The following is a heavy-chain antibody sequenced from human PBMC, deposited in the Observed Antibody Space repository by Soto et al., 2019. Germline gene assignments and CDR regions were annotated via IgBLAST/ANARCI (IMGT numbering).Heavy chain of an antibody. J-gene: IGHJ6*02. D-gene: IGHD3-10*01. Sequence: GGSLRLSCAASEFTFSSYAMHWVRQAPGKGLEWVAVISYDGSNKYYADSVKGRFTISRDNSKNTLYLQMNSLRAEDTAVYYCARDHYYGSGSYGGMDVWGQGTTVTVSS. CDR1: EFTFSSYA. CDR3: ARDHYYGSGSYGGMDV. V-gene: IGHV3-30-3*01. CDR2: ISYDGSNK.